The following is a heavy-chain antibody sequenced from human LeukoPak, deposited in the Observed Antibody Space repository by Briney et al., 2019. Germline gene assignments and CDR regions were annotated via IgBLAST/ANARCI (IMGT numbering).Heavy chain of an antibody. CDR2: INSDGSST. CDR3: ARGYFGWRYFDY. D-gene: IGHD6-19*01. V-gene: IGHV3-74*01. Sequence: PGGSLRLSCAASGFTFSSYWMHWVRQAPGKGLVWVSRINSDGSSTSYADSVKGRLTISRDNAKNTLYLQMNSLRAEDTAVYYCARGYFGWRYFDYWGQGTLVTVSS. J-gene: IGHJ4*02. CDR1: GFTFSSYW.